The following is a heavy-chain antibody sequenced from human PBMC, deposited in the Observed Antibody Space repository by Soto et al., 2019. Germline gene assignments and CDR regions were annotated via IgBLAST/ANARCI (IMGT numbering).Heavy chain of an antibody. CDR2: IYSSGST. CDR3: ARLNYGSGSYYWFDP. D-gene: IGHD3-10*01. Sequence: PSETLSLTCSVSGGSITSYYWSWIRQPPGKNLERIGYIYSSGSTNYSPSLKSRVTISVDTSKNQFSLKLTSMTAAGTAMYYCARLNYGSGSYYWFDPWGQGTLVTVSS. V-gene: IGHV4-59*08. J-gene: IGHJ5*02. CDR1: GGSITSYY.